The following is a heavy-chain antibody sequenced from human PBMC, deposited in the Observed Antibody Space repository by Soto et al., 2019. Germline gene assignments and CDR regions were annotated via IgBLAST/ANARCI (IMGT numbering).Heavy chain of an antibody. D-gene: IGHD2-15*01. CDR2: ISSSSSYI. CDR3: ARAGYCSGGSCPPYYWYFDL. V-gene: IGHV3-21*01. J-gene: IGHJ2*01. Sequence: EVQLVESGGGLVKPGGSLRLSCAASGFIFSSYSMNWVRQAPGKGLEWVSSISSSSSYIYYADSVKGRFTISRDNAKNSLYLQMNSLRAEDTAVYYCARAGYCSGGSCPPYYWYFDLWGRGTLVTVSS. CDR1: GFIFSSYS.